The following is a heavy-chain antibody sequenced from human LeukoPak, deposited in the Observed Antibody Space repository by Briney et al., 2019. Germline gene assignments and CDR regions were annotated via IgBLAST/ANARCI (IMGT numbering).Heavy chain of an antibody. CDR1: GFTFSSYA. V-gene: IGHV3-23*01. CDR2: ITGSGSST. Sequence: GGSLRLSCAASGFTFSSYAMTWVRQAPGKGLEWVSSITGSGSSTYYADSVKGRFTISRDNSKNTLYVQMNSLRAEDTAVYFCAKPPRVVVVTAFDSWGQGTLVTVSS. J-gene: IGHJ4*02. CDR3: AKPPRVVVVTAFDS. D-gene: IGHD2-21*02.